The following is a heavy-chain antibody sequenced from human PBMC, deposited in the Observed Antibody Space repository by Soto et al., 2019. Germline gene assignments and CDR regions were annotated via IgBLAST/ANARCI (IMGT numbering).Heavy chain of an antibody. J-gene: IGHJ5*02. D-gene: IGHD3-16*01. CDR2: TYYKSKWHN. CDR1: GDSVSSNSAA. V-gene: IGHV6-1*01. CDR3: ASGNDLFDP. Sequence: SQTLSLTSAISGDSVSSNSAAWNWIMQYPSRGLEWLGRTYYKSKWHNDYAVSVKSRITINPDTSKNQFSLQLNFVTPENTAVYYCASGNDLFDPWGQGTLVTVPS.